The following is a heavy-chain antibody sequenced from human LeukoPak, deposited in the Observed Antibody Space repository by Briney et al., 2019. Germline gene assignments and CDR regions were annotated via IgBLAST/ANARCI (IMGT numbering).Heavy chain of an antibody. V-gene: IGHV4-59*01. CDR1: GGSISSYY. D-gene: IGHD5-12*01. J-gene: IGHJ4*02. CDR3: VRGGLPYYFDY. Sequence: KPSETLSLTCTVSGGSISSYYWSWIRQPPGKGLEWIGYIYYSGSTNYNPSLKSRVTISVDTSKNQFSLKLSSVTAADTAVYYCVRGGLPYYFDYWGQGTLVTVSS. CDR2: IYYSGST.